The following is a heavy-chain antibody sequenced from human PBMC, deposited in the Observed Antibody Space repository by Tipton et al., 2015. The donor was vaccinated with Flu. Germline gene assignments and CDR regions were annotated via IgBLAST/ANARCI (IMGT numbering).Heavy chain of an antibody. J-gene: IGHJ4*02. CDR3: ARDKASYFDF. CDR1: GFTFSSHA. CDR2: IYSGGST. Sequence: SLRLSCAASGFTFSSHAMSWVRQAPGKGLEWVSVIYSGGSTYSADSVKGRFTISRDNSKNTLYLQMNSLRAEDTAVYYCARDKASYFDFWGQGTLVTVSS. V-gene: IGHV3-53*01.